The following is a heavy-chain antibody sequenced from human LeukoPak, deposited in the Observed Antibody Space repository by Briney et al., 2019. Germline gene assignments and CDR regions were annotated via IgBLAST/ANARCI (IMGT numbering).Heavy chain of an antibody. Sequence: GGSLRLSCVASGXSFRAYAMNWVRQAPGKGREWVSGINWNGGSTGYADSVKGRFTISRDNAKNSLYLQMNSLRAEGTALYYCASSWGGSYYLGFDYWGQGTLVTVPS. D-gene: IGHD3-10*01. V-gene: IGHV3-20*04. CDR3: ASSWGGSYYLGFDY. J-gene: IGHJ4*02. CDR2: INWNGGST. CDR1: GXSFRAYA.